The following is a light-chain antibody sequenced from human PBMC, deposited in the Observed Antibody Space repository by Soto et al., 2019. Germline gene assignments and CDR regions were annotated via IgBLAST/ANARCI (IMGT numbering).Light chain of an antibody. CDR3: QQYENLPIT. CDR1: QYISNY. Sequence: DIQMTQSPSSLSASVGDRVTVTCQASQYISNYLNWYQQKPGTAPKLLIYDASNLETGVPSRFSGSGSGTDFTFTISSLQPEDIATYYCQQYENLPITFGQGTRLEI. J-gene: IGKJ5*01. CDR2: DAS. V-gene: IGKV1-33*01.